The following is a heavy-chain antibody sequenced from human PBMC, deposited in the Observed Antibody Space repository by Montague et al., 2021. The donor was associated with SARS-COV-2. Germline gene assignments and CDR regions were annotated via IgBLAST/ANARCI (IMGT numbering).Heavy chain of an antibody. D-gene: IGHD2-2*01. Sequence: SETLSLTCAIYGGSFSGYFWSWIRQSPGKGLEWIGEISYAGRTRYNPSLQSRVSISGDSSENQFSLTLTSVTAADTAMYYCAKEREVVRAARTLVAFDLWGQGTMVTVSS. CDR1: GGSFSGYF. J-gene: IGHJ3*01. V-gene: IGHV4-34*01. CDR3: AKEREVVRAARTLVAFDL. CDR2: ISYAGRT.